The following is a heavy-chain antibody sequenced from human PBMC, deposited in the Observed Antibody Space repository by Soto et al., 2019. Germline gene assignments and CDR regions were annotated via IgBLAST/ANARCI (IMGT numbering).Heavy chain of an antibody. Sequence: QVQLVQSGAEVKKPGAPVKVSCKASGYTFTNYAISWVRQAPGKGLEWMGWINAYNGNTNYAQKLQGRVTMPTGTPTSTAYMGLGRRRSDDTAVYYCARDSPPTYPCGQGTLVTVSS. J-gene: IGHJ5*02. V-gene: IGHV1-18*01. CDR3: ARDSPPTYP. CDR1: GYTFTNYA. CDR2: INAYNGNT.